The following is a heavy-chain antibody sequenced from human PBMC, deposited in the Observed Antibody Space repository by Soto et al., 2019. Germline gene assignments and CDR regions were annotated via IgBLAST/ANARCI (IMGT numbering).Heavy chain of an antibody. CDR3: ATSIAVADYYGMDV. CDR2: INAGNGNT. CDR1: GYTSTSYA. Sequence: ASVKVSCKASGYTSTSYAMHWVRQAPGQRLEWMGWINAGNGNTKYSQKFQGRVTITRDTSASTAYMELSSLRSEDTAVYYCATSIAVADYYGMDVWGQGTTVTVSS. J-gene: IGHJ6*02. D-gene: IGHD6-19*01. V-gene: IGHV1-3*01.